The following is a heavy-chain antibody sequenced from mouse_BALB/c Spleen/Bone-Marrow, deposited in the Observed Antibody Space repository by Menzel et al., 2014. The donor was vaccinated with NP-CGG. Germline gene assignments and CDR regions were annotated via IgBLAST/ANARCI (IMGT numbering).Heavy chain of an antibody. V-gene: IGHV1S81*02. J-gene: IGHJ4*01. D-gene: IGHD2-13*01. CDR3: ARTYGDSPYFYAMDY. CDR2: IIPSNGRS. Sequence: QVQLQHSGAELVKPGTSVKLSCKTSGYTFTSYWMHWVKQRPGQGLEWIGEIIPSNGRSNYNEKFKNKATLTVDKSSSTAYMQLSSLTSEDSAVYFCARTYGDSPYFYAMDYWGQGTSVTVSS. CDR1: GYTFTSYW.